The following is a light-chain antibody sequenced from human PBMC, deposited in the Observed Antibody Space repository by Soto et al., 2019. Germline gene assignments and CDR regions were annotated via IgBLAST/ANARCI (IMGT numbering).Light chain of an antibody. V-gene: IGKV3-11*01. CDR3: QQRNVWPPVT. Sequence: EIVFSQSPAGVSLSPGEKATLSWRASPSVTNFLAWYQQKPGQAPRLLIYGAFNRATGIPARFSGSGSGTDFTLTISSLEPEDSAIYYCQQRNVWPPVTFGQGTRLEIK. J-gene: IGKJ5*01. CDR1: PSVTNF. CDR2: GAF.